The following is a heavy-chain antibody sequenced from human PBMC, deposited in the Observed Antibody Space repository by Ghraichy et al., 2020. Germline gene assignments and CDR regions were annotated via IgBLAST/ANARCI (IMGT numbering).Heavy chain of an antibody. D-gene: IGHD3-22*01. CDR2: INHSGST. CDR1: GGSFSGYY. V-gene: IGHV4-34*01. Sequence: GSLRLSCAVYGGSFSGYYWSWIRQPPGKGLEWIGEINHSGSTNYNPSLKSRVTISVDTSKNQFSLKLSSVTAADTAVYYCARGSLDYYDSSGYLEHYWGQGTLVTVSS. CDR3: ARGSLDYYDSSGYLEHY. J-gene: IGHJ4*02.